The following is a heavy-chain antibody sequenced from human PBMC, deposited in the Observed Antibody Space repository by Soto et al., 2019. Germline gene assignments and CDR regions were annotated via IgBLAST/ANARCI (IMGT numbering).Heavy chain of an antibody. CDR1: GGSIGSHY. D-gene: IGHD3-16*01. V-gene: IGHV4-59*08. CDR3: ERQWGGDY. CDR2: ASYSGSP. J-gene: IGHJ4*02. Sequence: QVQLQESGPGLVKPSETLSLTCTVSGGSIGSHYWSWIRQPPGEGLEWIGRASYSGSPNYNPSLKSRVHIAVDTSKNQFSLKLTSVTAADTAVYYCERQWGGDYWGQGTLVTVSS.